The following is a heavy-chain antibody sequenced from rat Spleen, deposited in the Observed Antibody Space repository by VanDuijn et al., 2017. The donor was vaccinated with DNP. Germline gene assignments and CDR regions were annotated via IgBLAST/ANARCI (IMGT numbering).Heavy chain of an antibody. J-gene: IGHJ2*01. CDR1: GYSITSNFR. V-gene: IGHV3-3*01. CDR2: INGAGNT. Sequence: EVQLQESGPGLVKPSQSLSLTCSVTGYSITSNFRWSWIRKFPGNKLEWMGYINGAGNTNYNPSLKIRISITRDTSKNQFFLQVKSVTTEDSATYYCAIQLGVFDYWGQGVLVTVSS. CDR3: AIQLGVFDY. D-gene: IGHD5-1*01.